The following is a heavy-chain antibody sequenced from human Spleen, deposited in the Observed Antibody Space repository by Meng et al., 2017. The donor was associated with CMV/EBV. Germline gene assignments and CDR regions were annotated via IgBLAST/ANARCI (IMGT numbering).Heavy chain of an antibody. V-gene: IGHV3-30*04. J-gene: IGHJ5*02. D-gene: IGHD1-14*01. CDR3: ARGAEDFVGNHYLRFP. CDR2: ISYDGDNK. CDR1: GFTFSSYA. Sequence: GESLKISCAASGFTFSSYAMHWVRQAPGKGLEWVAVISYDGDNKYYADSVKGRFSISRDNAKNTLYLQMDNLKAEDTAVYYCARGAEDFVGNHYLRFPWGQGTLVTVSS.